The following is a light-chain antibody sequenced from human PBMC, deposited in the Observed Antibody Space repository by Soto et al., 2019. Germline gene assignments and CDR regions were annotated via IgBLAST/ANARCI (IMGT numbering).Light chain of an antibody. J-gene: IGKJ4*01. CDR1: QSISSW. Sequence: DIQMTQSPSTLSASVGDRVTITCRASQSISSWLVWYQQKPGKAPKILIYQASTLEYGVPSRFSGSGSGTGFTLTISSLQPDDFATYYCQHYNSYPLTFGGGTKVEIK. CDR3: QHYNSYPLT. CDR2: QAS. V-gene: IGKV1-5*03.